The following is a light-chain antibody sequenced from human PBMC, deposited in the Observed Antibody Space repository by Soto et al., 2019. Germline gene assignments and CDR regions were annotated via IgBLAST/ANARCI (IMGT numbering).Light chain of an antibody. CDR1: QSLVHSDGIAY. J-gene: IGKJ5*01. V-gene: IGKV2-30*02. CDR3: MQGTHWPIT. Sequence: MTQSRLYLPVTPGQPASISCRSNQSLVHSDGIAYFSWFQQRPGRSPRRLIYKVSNRDSGVPARFSGSGAGTDFALKISRVEAEDVGVYYCMQGTHWPITFGQGTRLEIK. CDR2: KVS.